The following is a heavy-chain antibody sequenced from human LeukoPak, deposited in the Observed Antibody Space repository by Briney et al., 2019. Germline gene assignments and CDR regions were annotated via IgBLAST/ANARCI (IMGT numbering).Heavy chain of an antibody. Sequence: SETLSLTCTVSGGSISSYYWSWIRQPPGKGLEWIGFIYYSGSTNYNPSLKSRVTISVDTSKNQFSLKLSSVTAADTAVYYCARVSNDYGDPNWFDPWGQGTLVTVSS. J-gene: IGHJ5*02. CDR2: IYYSGST. CDR3: ARVSNDYGDPNWFDP. V-gene: IGHV4-59*01. CDR1: GGSISSYY. D-gene: IGHD4-17*01.